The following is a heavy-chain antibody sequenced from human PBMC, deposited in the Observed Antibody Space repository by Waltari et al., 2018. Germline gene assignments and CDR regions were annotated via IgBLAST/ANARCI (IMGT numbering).Heavy chain of an antibody. J-gene: IGHJ2*01. CDR1: EGAFTGYY. V-gene: IGHV4-34*02. Sequence: QVQLQQWGAGLLKSSETLSLTCGVYEGAFTGYYWAWIRQTPDNGLEWIGQINASGSSQYNPSLERRVSISIDRIKRQFSLRLNSMTAADTAMYFCARGNWGGWFFDLWGRGTLVSVSS. CDR3: ARGNWGGWFFDL. CDR2: INASGSS. D-gene: IGHD7-27*01.